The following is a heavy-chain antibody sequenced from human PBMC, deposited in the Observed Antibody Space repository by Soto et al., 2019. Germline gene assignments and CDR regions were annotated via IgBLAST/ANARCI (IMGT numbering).Heavy chain of an antibody. Sequence: GGSLRLSCAASGFTFDDYTMHWVRQDPGKGLEWVSLIRWDGGSTYYADSVKGRFTISRDNSKNSLYLQMNSLRTEDTALYYCAKAMVGASYYYYYYGMDVWGQGTTVTVSS. CDR3: AKAMVGASYYYYYYGMDV. CDR1: GFTFDDYT. V-gene: IGHV3-43*01. D-gene: IGHD2-15*01. J-gene: IGHJ6*02. CDR2: IRWDGGST.